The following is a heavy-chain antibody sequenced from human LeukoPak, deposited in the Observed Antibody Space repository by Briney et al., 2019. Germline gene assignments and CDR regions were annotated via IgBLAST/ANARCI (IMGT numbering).Heavy chain of an antibody. CDR2: ISSGSSTI. D-gene: IGHD6-19*01. Sequence: GGSLRLSRAVSGVTFSTYSMNWVRQAPGKGLEWISYISSGSSTILYTDSVRGRFTISRDNVKNFLYLQMNSLRAEDTALYYCAGAGQWLELDYWGQGTLVTVSS. CDR3: AGAGQWLELDY. V-gene: IGHV3-48*01. CDR1: GVTFSTYS. J-gene: IGHJ4*02.